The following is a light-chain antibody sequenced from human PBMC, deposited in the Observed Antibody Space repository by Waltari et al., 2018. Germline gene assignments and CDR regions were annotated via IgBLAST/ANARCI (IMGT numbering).Light chain of an antibody. CDR3: QQYNTYPRT. CDR1: HTIIRW. Sequence: DIQLTQSPSTLSASVGASVTITCRASHTIIRWLAWYQQKPGKAPYLLIYKASALQSGVPSRFSGSGSGSEFTLTISRLQPDDSAIYYCQQYNTYPRTFGQGTKVEIK. V-gene: IGKV1-5*03. CDR2: KAS. J-gene: IGKJ1*01.